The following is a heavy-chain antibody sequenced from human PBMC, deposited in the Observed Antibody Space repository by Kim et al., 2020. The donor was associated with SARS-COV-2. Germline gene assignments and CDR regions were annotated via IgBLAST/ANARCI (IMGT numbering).Heavy chain of an antibody. J-gene: IGHJ5*02. CDR3: ARDWSPWGDYPNWFDP. Sequence: KFQGRVTITRDTSASTAYMELSSLRSEDTAVYYCARDWSPWGDYPNWFDPWGQGTLVTVSS. V-gene: IGHV1-3*01. D-gene: IGHD4-17*01.